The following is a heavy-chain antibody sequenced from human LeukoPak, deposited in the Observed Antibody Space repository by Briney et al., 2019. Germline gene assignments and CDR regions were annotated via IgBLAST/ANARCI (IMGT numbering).Heavy chain of an antibody. CDR3: ANSGLSRQQLGFSPDY. J-gene: IGHJ4*02. V-gene: IGHV3-23*01. CDR1: GFTFSSYA. CDR2: ISGSGGST. D-gene: IGHD6-13*01. Sequence: GGSLRLSCAASGFTFSSYAMSWVRQAPGKGLEWVSAISGSGGSTYYADSVKGRFTISRDNSKNTLYLQMNSLRAEDTAVYYCANSGLSRQQLGFSPDYWGQGTLVTVSS.